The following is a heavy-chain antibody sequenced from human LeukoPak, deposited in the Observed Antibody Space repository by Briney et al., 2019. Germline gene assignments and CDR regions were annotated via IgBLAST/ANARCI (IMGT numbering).Heavy chain of an antibody. Sequence: SVKVSCKASGGTFSSYAVSWVRQAPGQGLEWMGGIIPIFGTANYAQKFQGRVTITADESTSTAYMELSSLRSEDTAVYYCARDAHRSSTSCYPGDFQHWGQGTLVTVSS. J-gene: IGHJ1*01. CDR2: IIPIFGTA. CDR1: GGTFSSYA. CDR3: ARDAHRSSTSCYPGDFQH. V-gene: IGHV1-69*13. D-gene: IGHD2-2*01.